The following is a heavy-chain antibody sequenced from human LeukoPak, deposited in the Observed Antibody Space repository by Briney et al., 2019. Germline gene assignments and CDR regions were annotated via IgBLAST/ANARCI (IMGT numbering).Heavy chain of an antibody. V-gene: IGHV4-59*01. Sequence: SETLSLTCTVFGGSISSYYWSWIRQPPGKGLEWIGYIYYSGSTNYNPSLKSRVSISVDTSKHQFSLKLSSVTAADTAVYYCARGGADWFDPWGQGTLVTVSS. CDR2: IYYSGST. D-gene: IGHD4/OR15-4a*01. CDR1: GGSISSYY. CDR3: ARGGADWFDP. J-gene: IGHJ5*02.